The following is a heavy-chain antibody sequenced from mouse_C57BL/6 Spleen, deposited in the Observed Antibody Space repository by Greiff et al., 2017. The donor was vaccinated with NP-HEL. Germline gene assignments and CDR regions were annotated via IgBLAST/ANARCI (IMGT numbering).Heavy chain of an antibody. CDR1: GYSITSGYY. Sequence: EVQLVESGPGLVKPSQSLSLTCSVTGYSITSGYYWNWIRQFPGNKLEWMGYISYDGSNNYNPSLKNRISITRDTSKNQFFLKLNSVTTEDTATYYCARRWLDAMDYWGQGTSVTVSS. V-gene: IGHV3-6*01. J-gene: IGHJ4*01. D-gene: IGHD2-3*01. CDR2: ISYDGSN. CDR3: ARRWLDAMDY.